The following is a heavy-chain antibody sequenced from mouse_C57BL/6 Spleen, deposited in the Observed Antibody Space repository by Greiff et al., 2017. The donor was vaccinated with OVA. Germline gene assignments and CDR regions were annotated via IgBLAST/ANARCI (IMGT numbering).Heavy chain of an antibody. D-gene: IGHD3-2*02. J-gene: IGHJ2*01. Sequence: DVMLVESGGDLVKPGGSLKLSCAASGFTFSSYGMSWVRQTPDKRLEWVATISSGGSYTYYPDSVKGRFTISRDNAKNTLYLQMSSLKSEDTAMYYCARQTAQATGYFDYWGQGTTLTVSS. CDR2: ISSGGSYT. CDR1: GFTFSSYG. CDR3: ARQTAQATGYFDY. V-gene: IGHV5-6*02.